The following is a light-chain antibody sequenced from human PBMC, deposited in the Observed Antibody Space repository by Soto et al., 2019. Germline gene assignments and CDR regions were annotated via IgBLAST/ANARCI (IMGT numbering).Light chain of an antibody. J-gene: IGLJ2*01. CDR2: EVS. V-gene: IGLV2-8*01. Sequence: QSALTQPPSASGSPGQSVTISCTGTSSDVGGDNYVSWYQQHPGKAPKLMIYEVSKRPSGVPDRFSGSKSGNTASLTVSGLQAEDEADYYCSSYAGSNMGVFGGGTKLTVL. CDR1: SSDVGGDNY. CDR3: SSYAGSNMGV.